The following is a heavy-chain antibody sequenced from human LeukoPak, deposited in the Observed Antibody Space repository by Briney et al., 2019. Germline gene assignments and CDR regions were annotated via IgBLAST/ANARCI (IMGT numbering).Heavy chain of an antibody. D-gene: IGHD3-9*01. CDR3: ASESLRYFDWLLF. CDR2: INHSGST. Sequence: PSETLSLTCAVYGGSFSGYYWSWIRQPPGQGLEWIGEINHSGSTNYNPSLKSRVTISVDTSKNQFSLKLSSVTAADTAVYYCASESLRYFDWLLFWGQGTLVTVSS. V-gene: IGHV4-34*01. CDR1: GGSFSGYY. J-gene: IGHJ4*02.